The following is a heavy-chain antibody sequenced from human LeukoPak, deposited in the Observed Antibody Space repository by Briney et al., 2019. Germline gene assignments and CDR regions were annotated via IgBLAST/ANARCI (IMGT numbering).Heavy chain of an antibody. Sequence: GESLKISCKGSGYSLTSYWIGWVRQMPGKGLEWMGIIYPGDSDTRYSPSLQGQVTISADKSISTAYLQWSSLKASDTAMYYCARHPSYYDSSGYYKDYYMDVWGKGTTVTVSS. J-gene: IGHJ6*03. CDR1: GYSLTSYW. CDR3: ARHPSYYDSSGYYKDYYMDV. D-gene: IGHD3-22*01. V-gene: IGHV5-51*01. CDR2: IYPGDSDT.